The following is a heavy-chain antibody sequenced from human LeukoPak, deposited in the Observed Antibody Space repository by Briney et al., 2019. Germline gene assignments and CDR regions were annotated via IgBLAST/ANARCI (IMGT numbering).Heavy chain of an antibody. V-gene: IGHV3-21*01. CDR3: ARAPRGSHFGLDY. Sequence: GGSLRLSCAASGFTLSSYSMNWVRQAPGKGLEWVSSISSSSSYIYYADSVKGRFTISRDNAKNSLYLQMNSLRAEDTAVYYCARAPRGSHFGLDYWGQGTLVTVSS. D-gene: IGHD1-26*01. CDR2: ISSSSSYI. J-gene: IGHJ4*02. CDR1: GFTLSSYS.